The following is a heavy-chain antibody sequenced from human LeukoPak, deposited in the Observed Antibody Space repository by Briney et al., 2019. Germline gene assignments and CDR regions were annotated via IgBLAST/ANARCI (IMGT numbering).Heavy chain of an antibody. D-gene: IGHD5-18*01. J-gene: IGHJ4*02. CDR2: IRSKANHYAA. CDR1: GFTFSDST. Sequence: PGGSLRLSCAASGFTFSDSTLDWVRQAPGKGLEWVGRIRSKANHYAAIYAASAKGRFTISRDDSKNTAYLEMSSLKTEDTAVYYCSTMGALDTALITFDYCGQGTLVTVSS. V-gene: IGHV3-73*01. CDR3: STMGALDTALITFDY.